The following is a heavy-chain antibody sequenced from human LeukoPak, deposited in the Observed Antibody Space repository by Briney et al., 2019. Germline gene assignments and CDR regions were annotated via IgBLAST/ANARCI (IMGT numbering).Heavy chain of an antibody. CDR3: ARAPQSDYGTHWYFDL. V-gene: IGHV4-34*01. Sequence: PSETLSLTCAVDGGSFSGYYWSWIRQPPGKGLEWIGEINHSGSTKYNPSLKSRVTISADTSKNQFSLKVSSMTAADTAVYYCARAPQSDYGTHWYFDLWGRGTLVTVSS. D-gene: IGHD4-17*01. CDR1: GGSFSGYY. J-gene: IGHJ2*01. CDR2: INHSGST.